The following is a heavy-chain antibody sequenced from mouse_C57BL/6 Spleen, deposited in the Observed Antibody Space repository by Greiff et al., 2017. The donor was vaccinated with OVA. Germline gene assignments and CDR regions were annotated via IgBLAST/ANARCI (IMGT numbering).Heavy chain of an antibody. CDR3: ARTMTMVTTDAMDY. CDR1: GFTFSDYG. CDR2: ISSGSSNI. D-gene: IGHD2-2*01. V-gene: IGHV5-17*01. Sequence: EVQLVESGGGLVKPGGSLKLSCAASGFTFSDYGMHWVRQAPEKGLEWVAYISSGSSNIYYADTVKGRFTISRDNAKNTLFLQMTSLRSEDTAMYYCARTMTMVTTDAMDYWGQGTSVTVSS. J-gene: IGHJ4*01.